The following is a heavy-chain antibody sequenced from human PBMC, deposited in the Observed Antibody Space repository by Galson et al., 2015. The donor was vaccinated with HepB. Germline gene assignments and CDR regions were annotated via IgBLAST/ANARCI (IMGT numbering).Heavy chain of an antibody. V-gene: IGHV3-21*01. CDR2: ISSSSDYI. J-gene: IGHJ4*02. CDR1: GFTFSSYS. Sequence: SLRLSCAASGFTFSSYSMNWVRQAPGKGLEWVSSISSSSDYIYYADSVKGRFTISRDNAKNSLYLQMNSLRAEDTAVYYCARRGTNGLYDYWGQGTLVTVSS. D-gene: IGHD2-8*01. CDR3: ARRGTNGLYDY.